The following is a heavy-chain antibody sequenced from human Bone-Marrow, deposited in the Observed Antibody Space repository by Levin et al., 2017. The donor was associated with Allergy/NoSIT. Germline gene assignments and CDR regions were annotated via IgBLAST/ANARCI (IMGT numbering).Heavy chain of an antibody. V-gene: IGHV3-23*01. CDR2: ITGGGFNT. D-gene: IGHD1-1*01. CDR1: GFTISEYA. CDR3: AKKQGGTSGFSFDV. Sequence: GESLKISCAVSGFTISEYAMAWVRQAPGKGLEWVSVITGGGFNTYYGDSVKGRFTVSRDDSKDTLYLELNSLGGEDTAVYYCAKKQGGTSGFSFDVWGQGTMVTVSS. J-gene: IGHJ3*01.